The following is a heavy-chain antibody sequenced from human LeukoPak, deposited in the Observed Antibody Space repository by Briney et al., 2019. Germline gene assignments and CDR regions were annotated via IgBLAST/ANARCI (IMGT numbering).Heavy chain of an antibody. CDR3: ARAPGYSTSSGAFDF. J-gene: IGHJ3*01. CDR1: GYTFTNYD. Sequence: ASVKVSCKASGYTFTNYDITWVRQAPGQGLEWMGWVSSYNGNTNYVQKLQGRVTMTTDSSSSTAYMELRSLRSDDTAVYYCARAPGYSTSSGAFDFWGQGTMVTVSS. D-gene: IGHD6-6*01. V-gene: IGHV1-18*01. CDR2: VSSYNGNT.